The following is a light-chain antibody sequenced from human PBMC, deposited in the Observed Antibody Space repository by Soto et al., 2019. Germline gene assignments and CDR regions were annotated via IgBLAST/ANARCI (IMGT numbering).Light chain of an antibody. J-gene: IGKJ4*01. CDR2: VAS. V-gene: IGKV1-39*01. CDR1: QNINIY. Sequence: DIQITQSPSSVCAPVGDSVTITCRASQNINIYLSWYQQKPGKPPKLLINVASTLQGGVPSRFSGSGSGTEFTLAISSLQPEDSATYYCQQSFSTPQTFGGGTKVDIK. CDR3: QQSFSTPQT.